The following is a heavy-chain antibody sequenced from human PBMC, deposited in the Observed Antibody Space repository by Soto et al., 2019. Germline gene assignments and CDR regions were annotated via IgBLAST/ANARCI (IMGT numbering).Heavy chain of an antibody. CDR1: GYSISSGYH. D-gene: IGHD3-10*02. J-gene: IGHJ4*02. CDR3: ARDAYDRADY. V-gene: IGHV4-38-2*02. CDR2: IYHSGTS. Sequence: SETLSLTCDVSGYSISSGYHWGWNRQPPGKGLEWIGSIYHSGTSYYNPSLMSRVSISVDTSKNQFSLKVTSVTAADTAVYYCARDAYDRADYWGQGTQVTVSS.